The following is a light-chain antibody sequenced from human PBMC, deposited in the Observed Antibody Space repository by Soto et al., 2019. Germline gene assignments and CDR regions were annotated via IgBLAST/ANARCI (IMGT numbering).Light chain of an antibody. J-gene: IGKJ1*01. CDR1: QSVLYSSNNKNY. CDR2: WAS. V-gene: IGKV4-1*01. CDR3: QQYYSTPQT. Sequence: DLVTPQSPDSLAVSQGETSTIHCKSSQSVLYSSNNKNYLAWYQQKPGQPPKLLIYWASTRESGVPDRFSGSGSGTDFTLTISSLQAEDVAVYYCQQYYSTPQTFGQGTKVDIK.